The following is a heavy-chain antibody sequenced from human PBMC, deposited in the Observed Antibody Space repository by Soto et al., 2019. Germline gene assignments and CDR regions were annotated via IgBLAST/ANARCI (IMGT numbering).Heavy chain of an antibody. CDR3: SKRAYGYPFDP. Sequence: HLQLQESGPGLVKPSETLSLTCAVSGGSITSSGFWWSWIRQPPGKGLEWIATIYDTGNTFYNPSLRSRVTISADTSKNQFALNLNSVTAADTAVYYCSKRAYGYPFDPWGQGILVTVSS. CDR1: GGSITSSGFW. CDR2: IYDTGNT. V-gene: IGHV4-39*01. J-gene: IGHJ5*02. D-gene: IGHD5-12*01.